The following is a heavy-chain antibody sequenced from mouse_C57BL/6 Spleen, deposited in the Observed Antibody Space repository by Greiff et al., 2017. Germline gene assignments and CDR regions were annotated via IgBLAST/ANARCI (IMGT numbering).Heavy chain of an antibody. CDR1: GYTFTSYW. V-gene: IGHV1-72*01. Sequence: VQLQQPGAELVKPGASVKLSCKASGYTFTSYWMHWVKQRPGRGLEWIGRIDPNSGGTKYNEKFKSKATLTVDKPSSTAYMQLSSLTSEDSAVYYCASLLWLPKYYFDYWGQGTTLTVSS. CDR3: ASLLWLPKYYFDY. J-gene: IGHJ2*01. CDR2: IDPNSGGT. D-gene: IGHD2-2*01.